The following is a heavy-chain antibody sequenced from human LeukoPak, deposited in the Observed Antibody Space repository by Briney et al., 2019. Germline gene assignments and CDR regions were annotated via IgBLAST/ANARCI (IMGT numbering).Heavy chain of an antibody. CDR2: IRNEIDGGTT. CDR1: GFNFSNAW. J-gene: IGHJ4*02. V-gene: IGHV3-15*01. D-gene: IGHD6-6*01. CDR3: ATDRLFHNY. Sequence: GGSLRLSCAASGFNFSNAWMAWVRQAPGKGLEWVGRIRNEIDGGTTHYATSATGRFTITRDDSRNTLYLQMQGLKSEDTAVYYCATDRLFHNYRGQGTLVTVSS.